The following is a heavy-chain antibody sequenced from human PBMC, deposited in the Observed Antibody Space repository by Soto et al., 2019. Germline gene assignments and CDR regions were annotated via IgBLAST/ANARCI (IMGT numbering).Heavy chain of an antibody. CDR1: GFRFNIYS. CDR3: ARSVEGHFDY. CDR2: ITSDTNTI. J-gene: IGHJ4*02. Sequence: ESGGGLVQPGGSLRLTCVASGFRFNIYSMNWIRQAPGKGLEWSSYITSDTNTIKYADSVKGRFTISRDNVKNLVYLQMNSLRDEDTAVYFCARSVEGHFDYWGQGAVVTVSS. D-gene: IGHD6-19*01. V-gene: IGHV3-48*02.